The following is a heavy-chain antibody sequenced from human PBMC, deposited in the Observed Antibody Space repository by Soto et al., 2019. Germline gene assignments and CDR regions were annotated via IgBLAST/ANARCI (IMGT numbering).Heavy chain of an antibody. V-gene: IGHV1-69*13. CDR1: GGTFNSYA. CDR2: IIPIFGTA. J-gene: IGHJ5*02. CDR3: AGAGPYYDFWSGSNWFDP. Sequence: SVKVSCKASGGTFNSYAISWVRQAPGQGLEWMGGIIPIFGTANYAQNFHGRVTITADESTSTAYMGLSGLRSEDTAVYYCAGAGPYYDFWSGSNWFDPWGQGTLVTVSS. D-gene: IGHD3-3*01.